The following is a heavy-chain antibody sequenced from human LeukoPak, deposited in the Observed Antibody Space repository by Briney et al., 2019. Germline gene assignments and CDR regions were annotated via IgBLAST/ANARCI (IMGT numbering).Heavy chain of an antibody. V-gene: IGHV3-23*01. Sequence: GGSLRLSCAASGFTFSSYAMSWVRQPPARGLEWVSAISGSGGSTYYADSVKGRFTISRDNSKNTLYLQMNSLRAEDTAVYYCAKITTIMENPGYTDYWGQGTLVTVSS. CDR1: GFTFSSYA. D-gene: IGHD6-13*01. CDR3: AKITTIMENPGYTDY. J-gene: IGHJ4*02. CDR2: ISGSGGST.